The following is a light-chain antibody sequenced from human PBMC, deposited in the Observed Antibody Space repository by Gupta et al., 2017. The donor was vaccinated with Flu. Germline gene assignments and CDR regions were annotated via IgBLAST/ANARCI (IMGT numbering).Light chain of an antibody. CDR1: QSVSSY. CDR2: DAS. V-gene: IGKV3-11*01. CDR3: QQLSNALRYT. J-gene: IGKJ2*01. Sequence: EIVLTQSPATLSLSPGERATLSCRASQSVSSYLAWYQQKPGQAPRLLIYDASNRATGIPARFSGSGSGPDFTLTISSLEPEDFAVYYCQQLSNALRYTFGPGTKLEIK.